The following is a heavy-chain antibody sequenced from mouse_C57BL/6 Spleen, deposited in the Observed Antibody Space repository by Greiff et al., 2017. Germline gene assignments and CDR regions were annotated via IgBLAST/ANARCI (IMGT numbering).Heavy chain of an antibody. Sequence: VQLQQSGAELVRPGASVKLSCTASGFNIKDYYMHWVKQRPEQGLEWIGRIDPEDGDTEYAPKFQGKATMTADISSNTAYLQLSSLTSEDTDVYYCTTRHIGGIDYWGQGTTLTVSS. CDR3: TTRHIGGIDY. CDR2: IDPEDGDT. D-gene: IGHD2-14*01. CDR1: GFNIKDYY. V-gene: IGHV14-1*01. J-gene: IGHJ2*01.